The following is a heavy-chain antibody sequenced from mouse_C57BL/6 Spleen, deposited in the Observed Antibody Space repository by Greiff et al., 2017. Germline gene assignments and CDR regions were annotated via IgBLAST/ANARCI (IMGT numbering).Heavy chain of an antibody. J-gene: IGHJ2*01. CDR1: GFTFSDYG. Sequence: EVKVMESGGGLVKPGGSLKLSCAASGFTFSDYGMHWVRQAPEKGLEWVAYISSGSSTIYYADTVKGRFTISRDNAKNTLFLQMTSLRAEDTAMYYCARGTTVVAQDYWGQGTTLTVSS. V-gene: IGHV5-17*01. D-gene: IGHD1-1*01. CDR2: ISSGSSTI. CDR3: ARGTTVVAQDY.